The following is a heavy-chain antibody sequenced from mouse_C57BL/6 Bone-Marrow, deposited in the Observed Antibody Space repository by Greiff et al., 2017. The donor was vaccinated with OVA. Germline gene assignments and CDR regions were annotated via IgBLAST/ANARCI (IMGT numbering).Heavy chain of an antibody. CDR2: ISDGGSYT. CDR1: GFTFSSYA. CDR3: ASPYYYGSSYGAMDY. J-gene: IGHJ4*01. D-gene: IGHD1-1*01. V-gene: IGHV5-4*03. Sequence: EVKLVESGGGLVKPGGSLKLSCAASGFTFSSYAMSWVRQTPEKRLEWVATISDGGSYTYYPDNVKGRFTISRDNAKNNLYLQMSHLKSEDTAMYYCASPYYYGSSYGAMDYWGQGTSVTVSS.